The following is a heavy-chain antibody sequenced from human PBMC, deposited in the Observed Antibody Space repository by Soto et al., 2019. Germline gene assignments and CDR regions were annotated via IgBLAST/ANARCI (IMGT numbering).Heavy chain of an antibody. CDR3: AHRPGYCTTGVCYTGCAFDS. V-gene: IGHV2-5*02. CDR1: GFSLSTSGVG. Sequence: QITLKESGPTLVKPTQTLTLTCTFSGFSLSTSGVGVGWIRQPPGKALEWLALIYWDDDKRYSPSLKSRLTIPKDTSKNQVVLTMTNMDPVDTATYYCAHRPGYCTTGVCYTGCAFDSWGQGTMVTVSS. CDR2: IYWDDDK. J-gene: IGHJ3*02. D-gene: IGHD2-8*01.